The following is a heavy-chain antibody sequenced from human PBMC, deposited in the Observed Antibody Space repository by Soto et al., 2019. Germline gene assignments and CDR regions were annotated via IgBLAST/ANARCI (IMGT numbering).Heavy chain of an antibody. J-gene: IGHJ4*02. Sequence: GGSLRLSCAASGFTFSSYGMHWVRQAPGKGLEWVAVISYDGSNKYYADSVKGRFTISRDNSKNTLYLQMNSLRAEDTAVYYCAKDTGDRAGYFDYWGQGXLVTVYS. CDR2: ISYDGSNK. CDR3: AKDTGDRAGYFDY. D-gene: IGHD7-27*01. V-gene: IGHV3-30*18. CDR1: GFTFSSYG.